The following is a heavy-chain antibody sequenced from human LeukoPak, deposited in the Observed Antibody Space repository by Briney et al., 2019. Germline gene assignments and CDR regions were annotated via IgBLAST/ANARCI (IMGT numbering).Heavy chain of an antibody. CDR1: GFTFSSYS. CDR2: ISSSSSYI. CDR3: ARDAELTQTYYGILTGYHTLFDY. Sequence: GGSLRLSCAASGFTFSSYSMNWVRQAPGKGLEWVSSISSSSSYIYYADSVKGRFTISRDNAKNSLYLQMNSLRAEDTAVYYCARDAELTQTYYGILTGYHTLFDYWGQGTLVTVSS. D-gene: IGHD3-9*01. J-gene: IGHJ4*02. V-gene: IGHV3-21*01.